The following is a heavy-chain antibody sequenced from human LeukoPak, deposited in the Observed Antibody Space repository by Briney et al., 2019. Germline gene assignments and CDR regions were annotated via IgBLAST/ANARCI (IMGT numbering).Heavy chain of an antibody. J-gene: IGHJ3*02. CDR2: INHSGST. Sequence: SETLSLTCAVYGGSFSGYYWSWIRQPPGKGLEWIGEINHSGSTNYNPSLKSRVTISVDTSKNQFSLKLSSVTAADTVVYYCARDLPLGLRDLGRGAFDIWGQGTMVTVSS. V-gene: IGHV4-34*01. D-gene: IGHD4-17*01. CDR3: ARDLPLGLRDLGRGAFDI. CDR1: GGSFSGYY.